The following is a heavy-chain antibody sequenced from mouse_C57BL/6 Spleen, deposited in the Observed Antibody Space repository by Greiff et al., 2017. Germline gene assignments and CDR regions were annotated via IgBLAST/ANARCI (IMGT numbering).Heavy chain of an antibody. Sequence: QVQLKQSGAELVRPGTSVKVSCKASGYAFTNYLIEWVKQRPGQGLEWIGVINPGSGGTNYNEKFKGKATLTADKSSSTAYMQLSSLTSEDSAVYFCARVLGNSYAMDYWGQGTSVTVSS. CDR3: ARVLGNSYAMDY. D-gene: IGHD2-1*01. CDR2: INPGSGGT. V-gene: IGHV1-54*01. CDR1: GYAFTNYL. J-gene: IGHJ4*01.